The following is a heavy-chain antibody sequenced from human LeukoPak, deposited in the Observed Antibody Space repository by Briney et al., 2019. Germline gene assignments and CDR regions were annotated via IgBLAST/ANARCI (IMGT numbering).Heavy chain of an antibody. D-gene: IGHD3-9*01. Sequence: SETLSLTCTVSGGSISSYYWGWIRQPPGKGLEWIGYIYYSGSTNYNPSLKSRVTISVDTSKNQFSLKLSSVTAADTAVYYCARGDFDPIYPYFDYWGQGTLVTVSS. V-gene: IGHV4-59*01. CDR1: GGSISSYY. J-gene: IGHJ4*02. CDR3: ARGDFDPIYPYFDY. CDR2: IYYSGST.